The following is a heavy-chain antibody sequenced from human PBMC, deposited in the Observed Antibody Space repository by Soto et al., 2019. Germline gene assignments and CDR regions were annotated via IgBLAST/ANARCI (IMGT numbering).Heavy chain of an antibody. CDR3: ARDLFTGSSTDKSGDY. D-gene: IGHD6-6*01. CDR2: IYQGASP. Sequence: QVQLQESGPGLVKPSGTLSLTCAVSGGSISSSNWWSWVRQPPREGLEWIGEIYQGASPNYNPSLKSRVTISVDKSKNQFSLKLISVTAADTAVYYCARDLFTGSSTDKSGDYWGQGTLVTVSS. V-gene: IGHV4-4*02. CDR1: GGSISSSNW. J-gene: IGHJ4*02.